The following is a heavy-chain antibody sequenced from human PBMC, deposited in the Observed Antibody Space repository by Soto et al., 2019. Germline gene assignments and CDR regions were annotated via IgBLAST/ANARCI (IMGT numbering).Heavy chain of an antibody. J-gene: IGHJ6*02. V-gene: IGHV4-39*01. CDR3: ARVNGYCISTYCHGYYGMDV. CDR1: GDSVSTNSYS. D-gene: IGHD2-2*03. Sequence: QLQLQESGPGLVKPSETLSLTCTVSGDSVSTNSYSWGWIRQSPGKGLEWIGTIYSSENTYYNPSLLSRVTISVDTSKNEFSLRLSSVTAADTAVYYCARVNGYCISTYCHGYYGMDVWGQGTTVTVSS. CDR2: IYSSENT.